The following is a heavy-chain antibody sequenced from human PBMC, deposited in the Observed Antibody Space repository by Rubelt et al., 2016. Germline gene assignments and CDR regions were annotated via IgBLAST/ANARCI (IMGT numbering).Heavy chain of an antibody. Sequence: EVQLVESGGGLVQPGGSLRLSCAASGFTYSRYWMSWVRQAPGKGLEWVATINEDGSGKYYLDSGKGRFIISRDNAENSLCLQMNSLSAEDTAVYYCARDLPHGYFDLWGRGTLVTVSS. J-gene: IGHJ2*01. V-gene: IGHV3-7*01. CDR1: GFTYSRYW. CDR3: ARDLPHGYFDL. CDR2: INEDGSGK.